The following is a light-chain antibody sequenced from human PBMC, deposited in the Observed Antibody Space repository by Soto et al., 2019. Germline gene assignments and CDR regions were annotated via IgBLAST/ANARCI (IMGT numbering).Light chain of an antibody. Sequence: EIVLTQSPATLSLSPGERATLSCRASQSVSNYLAWYQQKPGQAPRLLIYDASSLESGVPSRFSGSGSGTEFTLTISSLQPDDFATYYCQQYNSYSLTFGGGTKVEIK. J-gene: IGKJ4*01. CDR2: DAS. CDR1: QSVSNY. CDR3: QQYNSYSLT. V-gene: IGKV3-11*01.